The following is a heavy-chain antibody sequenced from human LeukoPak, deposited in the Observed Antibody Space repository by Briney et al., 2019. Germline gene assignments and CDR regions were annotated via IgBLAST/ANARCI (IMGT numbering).Heavy chain of an antibody. Sequence: SETLSLTCTVSDVSLSTGYYYWNWIRQPPGKGLEWIVYISYSGSTYYNPSLKSRVAISVDTSKNQFSLKLTFLTAADTAVYYCARESYSRYYYFDYWGQGTLVTVSS. J-gene: IGHJ4*02. V-gene: IGHV4-30-4*01. CDR3: ARESYSRYYYFDY. CDR2: ISYSGST. CDR1: DVSLSTGYYY. D-gene: IGHD6-13*01.